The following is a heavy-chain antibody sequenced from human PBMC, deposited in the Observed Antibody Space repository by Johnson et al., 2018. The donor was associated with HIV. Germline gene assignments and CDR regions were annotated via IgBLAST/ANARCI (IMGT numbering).Heavy chain of an antibody. V-gene: IGHV3-74*02. CDR1: GFTFSSYW. Sequence: VQLVESGGGLVQPGRSLRLSCAASGFTFSSYWMHWVRQAPGKGLVWVSRINSDGSSTSYADSVKGRFTISRDNAKNTLYLQMNSLRAEDTAVYYCARARGGWVGAFDIWGQGTMVTVSS. J-gene: IGHJ3*02. D-gene: IGHD6-19*01. CDR3: ARARGGWVGAFDI. CDR2: INSDGSST.